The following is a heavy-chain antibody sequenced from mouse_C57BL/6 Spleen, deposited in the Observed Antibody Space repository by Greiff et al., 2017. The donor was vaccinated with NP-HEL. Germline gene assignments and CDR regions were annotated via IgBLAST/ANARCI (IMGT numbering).Heavy chain of an antibody. J-gene: IGHJ4*01. D-gene: IGHD1-1*01. V-gene: IGHV1-64*01. CDR2: IHPNSGST. CDR1: GYTFTSYW. Sequence: VQLQQPGAELVKPGASVKLSCKASGYTFTSYWMHWVRQRPGQGLEWIGMIHPNSGSTNYNEKFKSKATLTVDKSSSTAYMQLSSLTSEDSAVSYCAFITTVVGAMDYWGQGTSVTVSS. CDR3: AFITTVVGAMDY.